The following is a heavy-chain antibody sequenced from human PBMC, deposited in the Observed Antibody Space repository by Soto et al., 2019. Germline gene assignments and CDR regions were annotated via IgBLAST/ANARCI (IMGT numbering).Heavy chain of an antibody. V-gene: IGHV4-4*07. CDR2: IYATGTT. CDR3: VRDGTKTLRDWFDP. J-gene: IGHJ5*02. Sequence: PSETLSLTCTVSGASISGFYWSGIRKAAGKGLEWIGRIYATGTTDYNPSLKSRVMMSVDTSKKQFSLKLRSVTAADTAVYYRVRDGTKTLRDWFDPWGQGISVTVS. CDR1: GASISGFY. D-gene: IGHD3-16*01.